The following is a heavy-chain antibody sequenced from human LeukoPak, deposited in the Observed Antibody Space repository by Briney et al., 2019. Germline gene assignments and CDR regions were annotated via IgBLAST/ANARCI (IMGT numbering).Heavy chain of an antibody. Sequence: SVKVSCKASGGTFSSYAISWVRQAPGQGLEWMGRIIPILGIANYAQKFQGRVTITADKSTSTAYMELSSLRSEDTAVYYCAGGVVVVTAGNYYYGMDVWGQGTTVTVSS. CDR2: IIPILGIA. D-gene: IGHD2-15*01. J-gene: IGHJ6*02. CDR3: AGGVVVVTAGNYYYGMDV. CDR1: GGTFSSYA. V-gene: IGHV1-69*04.